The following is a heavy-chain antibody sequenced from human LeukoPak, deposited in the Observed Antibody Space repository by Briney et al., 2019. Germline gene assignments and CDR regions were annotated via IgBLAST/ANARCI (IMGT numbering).Heavy chain of an antibody. V-gene: IGHV4-34*01. J-gene: IGHJ4*02. Sequence: SETLSLTCGVNGGSFSNYFWTWIRQSPGKELEWIGDIHNSGRVNYNPSLGSRVTISFDTSENQFSLKLSSVTAADTAVYYCARGRNPIRTSWEIFDYWGQGTLVTVSS. CDR1: GGSFSNYF. CDR2: IHNSGRV. D-gene: IGHD2-2*01. CDR3: ARGRNPIRTSWEIFDY.